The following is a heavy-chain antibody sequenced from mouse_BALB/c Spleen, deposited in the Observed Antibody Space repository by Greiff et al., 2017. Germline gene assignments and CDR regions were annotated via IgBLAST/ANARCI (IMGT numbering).Heavy chain of an antibody. V-gene: IGHV3-6*02. CDR2: ISYDGSN. CDR1: GYSITSCYF. D-gene: IGHD3-3*01. J-gene: IGHJ4*01. Sequence: EVKLQESGPGLVKPSQSLSLTCSVTGYSITSCYFWYWIRQFPGNKLEWWGYISYDGSNNYNPTLKNRISNTRDTSKNPLFLRLNSVTTEDTATYYCARKKGRDYAMDYWGQGTSVTVSS. CDR3: ARKKGRDYAMDY.